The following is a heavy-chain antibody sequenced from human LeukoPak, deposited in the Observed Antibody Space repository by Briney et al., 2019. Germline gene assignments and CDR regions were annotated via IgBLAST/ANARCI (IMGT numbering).Heavy chain of an antibody. V-gene: IGHV3-33*07. Sequence: GGSLRLSCATSGFTFSSYGMYWVRQAPGKGLEWVALIWYDGSKKYYADSVKGRFTISRDNSKSTLYLQMNSLRAEDTAVYFCAIDLRATVTADYWGQGTLVTVSS. CDR3: AIDLRATVTADY. CDR2: IWYDGSKK. D-gene: IGHD4-17*01. J-gene: IGHJ4*02. CDR1: GFTFSSYG.